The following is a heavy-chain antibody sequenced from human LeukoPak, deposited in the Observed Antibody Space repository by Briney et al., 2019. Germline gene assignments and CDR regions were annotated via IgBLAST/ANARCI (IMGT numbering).Heavy chain of an antibody. D-gene: IGHD6-19*01. CDR2: IYHSGSA. CDR3: ASYNSGWYYFDY. CDR1: GYSISSAYY. Sequence: PSETLSLTCAVSGYSISSAYYWGWIRQPPGKGLEWIGSIYHSGSAYYNPSLKSRVTISVDTSKNQFSVTLSSVTAADTAVYYCASYNSGWYYFDYWGLGTLVTVSS. V-gene: IGHV4-38-2*01. J-gene: IGHJ4*02.